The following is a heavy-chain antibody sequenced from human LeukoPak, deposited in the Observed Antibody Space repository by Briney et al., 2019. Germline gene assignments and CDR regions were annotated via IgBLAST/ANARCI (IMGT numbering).Heavy chain of an antibody. D-gene: IGHD1-26*01. J-gene: IGHJ2*01. CDR1: GFTFSSYS. CDR3: AGYFDSGIRGPHWYFDL. V-gene: IGHV3-66*01. Sequence: GGSLRLSCAASGFTFSSYSMNWVRQAPGKGLEWVSGIYTGGDTYYADSVKDRFTISRDNSKNTLYLQMNSLRAEDTAVYYCAGYFDSGIRGPHWYFDLWGRGTLVTISS. CDR2: IYTGGDT.